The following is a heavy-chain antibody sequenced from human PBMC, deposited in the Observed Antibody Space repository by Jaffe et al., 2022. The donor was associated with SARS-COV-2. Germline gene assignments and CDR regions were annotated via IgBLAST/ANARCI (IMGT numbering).Heavy chain of an antibody. V-gene: IGHV3-48*02. CDR2: ISSSSGSI. Sequence: EVQLVESGGDWVQPGGSLRLSCTASGFIFSNYNMNWVRQAPGKGPEWISYISSSSGSIYYADSVKGRFTISRDNAKNSLFLQMNSLRDEDTALYHCARGGDFDDWGQGTLVTIFS. CDR1: GFIFSNYN. CDR3: ARGGDFDD. J-gene: IGHJ4*02.